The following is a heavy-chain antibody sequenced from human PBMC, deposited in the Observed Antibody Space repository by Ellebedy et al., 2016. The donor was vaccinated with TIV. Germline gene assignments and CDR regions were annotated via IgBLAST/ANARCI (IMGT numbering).Heavy chain of an antibody. CDR2: IREDDSST. V-gene: IGHV3-74*01. J-gene: IGHJ3*02. CDR1: GFTFRNTW. Sequence: PGGSLRLSCVVSGFTFRNTWMHWVRQAPGKGLVWVSLIREDDSSTDYADSVKGRFTISRDNAKNTLYLQMNSLRAEDTAVCYCARDQGVNDAFDIWGQGTMVTVSS. CDR3: ARDQGVNDAFDI. D-gene: IGHD3-22*01.